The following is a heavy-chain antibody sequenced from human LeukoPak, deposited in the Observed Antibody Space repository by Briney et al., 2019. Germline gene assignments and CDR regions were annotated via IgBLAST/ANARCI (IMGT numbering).Heavy chain of an antibody. D-gene: IGHD3-16*01. CDR2: IYSSGSA. J-gene: IGHJ4*02. CDR3: ARQIDTYVYFDN. V-gene: IGHV4-59*08. CDR1: GGSLSGYY. Sequence: SETLSLTCTVSGGSLSGYYWSWIRQPPGKGLEWIAYIYSSGSANYNPSLKSRVTISVDTSKNQFSLKLGSLTAADTAVYYCARQIDTYVYFDNWGQRTLVTVSS.